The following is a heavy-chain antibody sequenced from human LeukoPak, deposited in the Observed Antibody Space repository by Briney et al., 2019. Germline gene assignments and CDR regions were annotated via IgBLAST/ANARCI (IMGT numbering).Heavy chain of an antibody. J-gene: IGHJ4*02. CDR2: IRSDGSDK. CDR1: GFTFGSYG. V-gene: IGHV3-30*02. D-gene: IGHD3/OR15-3a*01. Sequence: GGSLRLSCAASGFTFGSYGIHWVRQAPGKGLDWVTFIRSDGSDKFYADSVKGRFTISRDNSKKTVYLQMNSLTVEDAAVYYCTKGLDLDRGTYFFDRWGPGALVTISS. CDR3: TKGLDLDRGTYFFDR.